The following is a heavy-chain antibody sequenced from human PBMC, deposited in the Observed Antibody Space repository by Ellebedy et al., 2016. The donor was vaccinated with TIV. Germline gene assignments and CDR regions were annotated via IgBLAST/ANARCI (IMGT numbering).Heavy chain of an antibody. D-gene: IGHD3-3*01. CDR2: IYYSGST. J-gene: IGHJ5*02. Sequence: SETLSLXCTVSGSSISSSSYYWGWIRQPPGKGLEWIGSIYYSGSTYYNPSLKSRVTISVDTSKNQFSLKLSSVTAADTAVYYCARHSSGGFWSGYSSIQYNWFDPWGQGTLVTVSS. V-gene: IGHV4-39*01. CDR3: ARHSSGGFWSGYSSIQYNWFDP. CDR1: GSSISSSSYY.